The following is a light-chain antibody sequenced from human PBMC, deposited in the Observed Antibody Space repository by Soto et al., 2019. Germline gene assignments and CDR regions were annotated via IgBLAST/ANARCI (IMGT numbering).Light chain of an antibody. CDR2: DAS. J-gene: IGKJ1*01. CDR3: QQYGSSPST. Sequence: IVLTQSPATMSLSPGERATLSCGASERVSSSYVAWYQMKAGLAPRLLIHDASTRASGIPDRFSGSGSGTDFTLTISRLEPEDFAVYYCQQYGSSPSTFGQGTKVDIK. V-gene: IGKV3D-20*01. CDR1: ERVSSSY.